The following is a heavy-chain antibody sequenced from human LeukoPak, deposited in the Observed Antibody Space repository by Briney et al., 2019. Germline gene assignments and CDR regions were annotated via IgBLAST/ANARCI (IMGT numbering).Heavy chain of an antibody. J-gene: IGHJ4*02. CDR2: IWYDGSEK. CDR1: GITFRNFG. CDR3: VRDRNALQFLDY. V-gene: IGHV3-33*01. Sequence: PGGSLRLSCAASGITFRNFGMHWVRQAPVKGLEWVAVIWYDGSEKYYADSVKGRFTISRDNSKNMLYLQTNSLRAEDTAVYYCVRDRNALQFLDYWGQGTVVTVSS. D-gene: IGHD3-3*01.